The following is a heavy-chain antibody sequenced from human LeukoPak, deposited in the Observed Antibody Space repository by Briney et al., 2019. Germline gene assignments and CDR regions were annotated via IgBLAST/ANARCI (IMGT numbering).Heavy chain of an antibody. CDR3: ARGIAAGIVALGASDY. J-gene: IGHJ4*02. CDR2: ISSSGSTI. V-gene: IGHV3-11*01. CDR1: GFTFSDYY. D-gene: IGHD6-13*01. Sequence: GGSLRLSCAASGFTFSDYYMSWIRQAPGKGLEWVSYISSSGSTIYYADSVKGRFTISRDNAKNSLYLQMNSLRAEDTAVYYCARGIAAGIVALGASDYWGQGTLVTVSS.